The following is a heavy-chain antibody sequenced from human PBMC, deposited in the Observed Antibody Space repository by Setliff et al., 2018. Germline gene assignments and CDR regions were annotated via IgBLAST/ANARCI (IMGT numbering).Heavy chain of an antibody. CDR1: GGSISSSSYY. V-gene: IGHV4-39*01. CDR2: VYYSGST. J-gene: IGHJ2*01. CDR3: ARQRVGSNGYFDL. D-gene: IGHD1-26*01. Sequence: SETLSLTCTVSGGSISSSSYYWGWLRQPPEKGLEWIGHVYYSGSTYYNASLKSRVSISVDTSKNQFSLKLTSVTAADTAVHYCARQRVGSNGYFDLWGRGTLVTVSS.